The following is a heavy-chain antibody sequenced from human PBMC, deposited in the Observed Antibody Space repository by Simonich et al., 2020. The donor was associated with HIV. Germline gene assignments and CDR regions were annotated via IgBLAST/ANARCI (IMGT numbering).Heavy chain of an antibody. CDR3: AGDSGGYWYFDL. J-gene: IGHJ2*01. D-gene: IGHD2-15*01. CDR1: GYTFTSYY. CDR2: ITPGGSR. V-gene: IGHV1-46*01. Sequence: QVQLVQSGAEVKKPGASVKVSCKASGYTFTSYYMNWVRQAPGQGLEWMGKITPGGSRTYAQKFQGRVTMTRDTSTSTVNMELSSLRSEDTAVYYCAGDSGGYWYFDLWGRGTLVTVSS.